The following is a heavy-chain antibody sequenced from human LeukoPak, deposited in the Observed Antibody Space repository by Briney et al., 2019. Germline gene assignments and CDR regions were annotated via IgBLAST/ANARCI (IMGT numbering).Heavy chain of an antibody. CDR3: AKDVSGADSSGYYFWYFDY. D-gene: IGHD3-22*01. Sequence: GSLRLSCAASGFTFSSYSMMWVRQAPGKGLEWVSAISGSGDSTYYADSVKGRFAISRDNSKNTLYLQMNSLRAEDTAVYYCAKDVSGADSSGYYFWYFDYWGQGTLVTVSS. V-gene: IGHV3-23*01. CDR1: GFTFSSYS. CDR2: ISGSGDST. J-gene: IGHJ4*02.